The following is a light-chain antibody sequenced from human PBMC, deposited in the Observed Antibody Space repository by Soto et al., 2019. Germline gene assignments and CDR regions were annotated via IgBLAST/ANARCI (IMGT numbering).Light chain of an antibody. CDR1: QGIIIY. CDR3: QKNNSAPFN. CDR2: AAS. V-gene: IGKV1-27*01. J-gene: IGKJ3*01. Sequence: DLHLTPPPSPLSASVGDIVTITCRASQGIIIYLDCYQHKPGKVPKLVIYAASTLQSGGPSRFSFSGSGTESTLPISSLQPEGDATYYCQKNNSAPFNFGPGTKVAVK.